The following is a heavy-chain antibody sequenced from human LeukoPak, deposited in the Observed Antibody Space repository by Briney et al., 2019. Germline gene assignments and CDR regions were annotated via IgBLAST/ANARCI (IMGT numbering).Heavy chain of an antibody. CDR3: AKAFSYGSGSYYCSFDY. V-gene: IGHV3-23*01. CDR1: GFTFSNYA. D-gene: IGHD3-10*01. Sequence: GGSLRLSCAASGFTFSNYAMNWVRQAPGKGLEWVSVISGSSSTYYTDSVKGRFTISRDNSKNTLFLQMNSLRADDTAVYYCAKAFSYGSGSYYCSFDYWGQGTLVTVSS. J-gene: IGHJ4*02. CDR2: ISGSSST.